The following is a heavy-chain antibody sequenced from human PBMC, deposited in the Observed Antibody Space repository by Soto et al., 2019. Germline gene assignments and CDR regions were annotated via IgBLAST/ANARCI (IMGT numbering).Heavy chain of an antibody. CDR3: ASGRIAVAETYYGMDV. J-gene: IGHJ6*02. CDR2: IIPIFGTA. Sequence: SVKVSCKASGGTFSSYAISWVRQAPGQGLEWMGGIIPIFGTANYAQKFQGRVTITADKSTSTAYMELSSLRSEDTAVYYCASGRIAVAETYYGMDVWGQGTTVTV. D-gene: IGHD6-19*01. CDR1: GGTFSSYA. V-gene: IGHV1-69*06.